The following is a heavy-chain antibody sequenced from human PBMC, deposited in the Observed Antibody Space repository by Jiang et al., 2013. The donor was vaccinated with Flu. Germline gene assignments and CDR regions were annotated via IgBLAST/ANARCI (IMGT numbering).Heavy chain of an antibody. CDR1: GGTFSSYA. CDR2: IIPMYGTA. V-gene: IGHV1-69*01. Sequence: GAEVKKPGSSVKVSCKASGGTFSSYAISWVRQAPGQGLEWMGGIIPMYGTANHAQKFQGRVTITADESTSTAYMELSSLRSEDTAVYYCARVGRSGSYGGXLTAQYYYRMDVWGQGPRSPSP. CDR3: ARVGRSGSYGGXLTAQYYYRMDV. J-gene: IGHJ6*02. D-gene: IGHD1-26*01.